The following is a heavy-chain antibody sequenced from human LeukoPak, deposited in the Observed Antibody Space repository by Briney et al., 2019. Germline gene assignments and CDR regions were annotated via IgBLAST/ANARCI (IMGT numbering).Heavy chain of an antibody. D-gene: IGHD2-21*02. CDR3: ARDNREVRGGDCFDV. V-gene: IGHV1-2*02. J-gene: IGHJ6*04. CDR1: GYTFTAYY. Sequence: GASVKVSCKASGYTFTAYYMHWVRQAPGQGLEWMGWINPNSGGTNYAQNFQGRVTMTRDTSITTAYMELSRLRSDDTAVYYCARDNREVRGGDCFDVWGKGPRSPSPQ. CDR2: INPNSGGT.